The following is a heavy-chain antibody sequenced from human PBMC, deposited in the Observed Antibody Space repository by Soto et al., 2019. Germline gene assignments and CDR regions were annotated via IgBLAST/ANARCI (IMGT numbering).Heavy chain of an antibody. D-gene: IGHD6-19*01. Sequence: PSETLSLTCTVSGGSISSYYWSWIRQPPGKGLEWIGYIYYSGSTNYNPSLKSRVTISVDTSKNQFSLKLSSVTAADTAVYYCARDRQWLVDPWGQGTLVTVYS. V-gene: IGHV4-59*01. CDR2: IYYSGST. CDR3: ARDRQWLVDP. CDR1: GGSISSYY. J-gene: IGHJ5*02.